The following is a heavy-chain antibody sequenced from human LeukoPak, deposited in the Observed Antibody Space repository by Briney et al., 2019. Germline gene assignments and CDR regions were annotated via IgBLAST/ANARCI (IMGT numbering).Heavy chain of an antibody. CDR3: ARGRYSYGGAVGDYFDY. J-gene: IGHJ4*02. V-gene: IGHV4-34*01. D-gene: IGHD5-18*01. CDR2: INHSGST. Sequence: PSETLSLTCAVYGGSFSGYYWSWIRQPPGKGLEWIGEINHSGSTNYNPSLKSRVTISVDTSKNQFSLKLSSVTAADTAVYYCARGRYSYGGAVGDYFDYWGQGTLVTVSS. CDR1: GGSFSGYY.